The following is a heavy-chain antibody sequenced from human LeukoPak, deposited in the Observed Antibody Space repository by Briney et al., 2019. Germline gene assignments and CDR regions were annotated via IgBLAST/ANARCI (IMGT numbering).Heavy chain of an antibody. D-gene: IGHD1-14*01. CDR1: GFTFSSYE. V-gene: IGHV3-48*03. Sequence: PGGSLRPSCAASGFTFSSYEMNWVRQAPGKGLEWVSYISSSGSTIYYADSVKGRFTISRDNAKNSLYLQMNSLRAEDTAVYYCARVRTKFISPPDYWGQGTLVTVSS. CDR2: ISSSGSTI. J-gene: IGHJ4*02. CDR3: ARVRTKFISPPDY.